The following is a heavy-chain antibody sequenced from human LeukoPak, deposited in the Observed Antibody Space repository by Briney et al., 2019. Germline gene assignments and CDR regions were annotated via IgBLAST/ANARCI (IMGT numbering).Heavy chain of an antibody. D-gene: IGHD5-24*01. CDR2: IWYDGSNK. CDR1: GFTFSSYG. J-gene: IGHJ4*02. V-gene: IGHV3-33*01. Sequence: GGSLRLSCAASGFTFSSYGMHWVRQAPGKGLEWVAVIWYDGSNKYYADSVKGRFTISRDNSKNTLYLQMNSLGAEDTAVYYCARGFSNLPDDYWGQGTLVTVSS. CDR3: ARGFSNLPDDY.